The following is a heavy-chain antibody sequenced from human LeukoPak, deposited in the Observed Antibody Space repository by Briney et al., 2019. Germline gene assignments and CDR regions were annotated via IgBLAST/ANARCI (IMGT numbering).Heavy chain of an antibody. CDR2: ISSSGSTI. J-gene: IGHJ1*01. Sequence: GGSLRLSCAASGFTFSSYWMSWVRQAPGKGLEWVSYISSSGSTIYYADSVKGRFTISRDNAKNSLYLQMNSLRAEDTAVYYCARGDSSGWYAEYFQHWGQGTLVTVSS. V-gene: IGHV3-48*04. CDR1: GFTFSSYW. D-gene: IGHD6-19*01. CDR3: ARGDSSGWYAEYFQH.